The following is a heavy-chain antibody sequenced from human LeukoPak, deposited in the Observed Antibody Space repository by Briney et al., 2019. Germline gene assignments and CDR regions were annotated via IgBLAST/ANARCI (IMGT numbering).Heavy chain of an antibody. V-gene: IGHV1-18*01. CDR2: ISAYNGNT. J-gene: IGHJ1*01. CDR3: ARDKMSWYYDSSGEGTFQH. Sequence: ASVKVSCKASGYTFTSYGISWVRQAPGQGLEWMGWISAYNGNTNYAQKLQGRVTMTTDTSTSTAYMELRSLRSDDTAVYYCARDKMSWYYDSSGEGTFQHWGQGTLVTVSS. CDR1: GYTFTSYG. D-gene: IGHD3-22*01.